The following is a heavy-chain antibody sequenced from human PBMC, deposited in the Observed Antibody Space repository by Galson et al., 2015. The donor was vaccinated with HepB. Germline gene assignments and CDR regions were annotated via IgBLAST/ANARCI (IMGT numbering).Heavy chain of an antibody. CDR3: ARTPYDGSGSYYNGWFDP. Sequence: SVKVSCKASGYTFSSYSITWVRQAPGQGLEWMGWINTNTGKPTYAQDFTGRFVFSLDTSVTTAYLQISSLKAEDIAVYYCARTPYDGSGSYYNGWFDPWGQGTLVTVSS. CDR2: INTNTGKP. D-gene: IGHD3-10*01. CDR1: GYTFSSYS. V-gene: IGHV7-4-1*02. J-gene: IGHJ5*02.